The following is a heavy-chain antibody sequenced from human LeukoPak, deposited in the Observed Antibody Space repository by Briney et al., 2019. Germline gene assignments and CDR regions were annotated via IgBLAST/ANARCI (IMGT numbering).Heavy chain of an antibody. D-gene: IGHD2-8*01. CDR3: AKDNALYVGEDHYMDV. CDR2: ISWNSGRV. J-gene: IGHJ6*03. CDR1: GFTFDEYA. V-gene: IGHV3-9*01. Sequence: GGSLRLSCVASGFTFDEYAMHWVRQAPGKGLEWVSGISWNSGRVEYAASVKGRFTISRDNAKNSLYLEMNSLTTGDTALYYCAKDNALYVGEDHYMDVWGKGTTVTVYS.